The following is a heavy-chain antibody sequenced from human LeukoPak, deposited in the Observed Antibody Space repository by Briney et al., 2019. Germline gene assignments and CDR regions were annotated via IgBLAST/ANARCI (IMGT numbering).Heavy chain of an antibody. CDR1: GGSVSSGDYY. J-gene: IGHJ4*02. Sequence: SQTLSLTCTVSGGSVSSGDYYWTWIRQPAGKGLEWIGRIYTSGSTSYSPPLKSRVTISVDTSKNQFSLKLSSVTAADTAVYYCARLGSAYSYSHFDYWGQGTLVTVSS. D-gene: IGHD5-18*01. CDR3: ARLGSAYSYSHFDY. CDR2: IYTSGST. V-gene: IGHV4-61*02.